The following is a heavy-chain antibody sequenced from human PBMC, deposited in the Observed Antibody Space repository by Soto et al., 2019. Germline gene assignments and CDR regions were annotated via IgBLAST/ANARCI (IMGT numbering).Heavy chain of an antibody. CDR1: GVSIGSNYY. Sequence: QVRLQESGPGLVQPSGTLSLSCVVSGVSIGSNYYWGWVRQSPGKGLEWLGDMSHIGSVNYNPSLKRRVTISMDKSQNQFSLKLNSVTVADTAVCYCARSLGWYAIDYWGQGNLVIVSS. J-gene: IGHJ4*02. CDR2: MSHIGSV. D-gene: IGHD6-19*01. CDR3: ARSLGWYAIDY. V-gene: IGHV4-4*02.